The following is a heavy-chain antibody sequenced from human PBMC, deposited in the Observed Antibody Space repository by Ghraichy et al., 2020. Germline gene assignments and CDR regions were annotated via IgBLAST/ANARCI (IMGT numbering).Heavy chain of an antibody. CDR2: ISGSGGST. Sequence: GGSLRLSCAASGFTFSSYAMSWVRQAPGKGLEWVSAISGSGGSTYYADSVKGRFTISRDNSKNTLYLQMNSLRAEDTAVYYCAKDRDGGYGRYYFDYWGQGTLVTVSS. D-gene: IGHD5-12*01. CDR1: GFTFSSYA. CDR3: AKDRDGGYGRYYFDY. J-gene: IGHJ4*02. V-gene: IGHV3-23*01.